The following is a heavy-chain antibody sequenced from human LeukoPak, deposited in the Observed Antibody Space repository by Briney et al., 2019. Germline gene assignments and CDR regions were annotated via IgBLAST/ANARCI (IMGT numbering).Heavy chain of an antibody. V-gene: IGHV3-23*01. CDR1: GFAFNSFA. CDR3: AKSLGVGGYTRYKGFDQ. J-gene: IGHJ4*02. D-gene: IGHD3-16*02. Sequence: SGGSLRLSCAASGFAFNSFAMNWVRQAPGKGLEWVSSISNSDGSSHYADFVKGRFTIPRDNSKNTLHLQMNSLRAEDTAVYYCAKSLGVGGYTRYKGFDQWGQGTLVTVSS. CDR2: ISNSDGSS.